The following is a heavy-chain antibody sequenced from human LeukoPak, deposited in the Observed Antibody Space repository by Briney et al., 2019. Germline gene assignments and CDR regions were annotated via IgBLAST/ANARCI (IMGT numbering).Heavy chain of an antibody. J-gene: IGHJ4*02. CDR3: AKDIRRYYGSGSYLDY. D-gene: IGHD3-10*01. CDR2: ISWNSGSI. Sequence: QPGGSLRLSCAASGFTFDDYAMHWIRQAPGKGLEWVSGISWNSGSIGYADSVKGRFTISRDNAKNSLYLQMNSLRAQDTVLYYCAKDIRRYYGSGSYLDYWGQGTLVTVSS. V-gene: IGHV3-9*01. CDR1: GFTFDDYA.